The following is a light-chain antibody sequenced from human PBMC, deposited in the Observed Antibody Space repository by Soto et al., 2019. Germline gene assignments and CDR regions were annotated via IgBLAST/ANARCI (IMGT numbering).Light chain of an antibody. CDR2: EVT. CDR3: SSHTTSSTRV. Sequence: QSDLTQRASVSGSPGQSIAISCTGTFSDVGSYDYVSWYQQHPDKAPKLMSYEVTKRPSGVSNRFSGSKSVTTASLTISGLQPEDVADYYCSSHTTSSTRVLGSGTKVPVL. CDR1: FSDVGSYDY. V-gene: IGLV2-14*01. J-gene: IGLJ1*01.